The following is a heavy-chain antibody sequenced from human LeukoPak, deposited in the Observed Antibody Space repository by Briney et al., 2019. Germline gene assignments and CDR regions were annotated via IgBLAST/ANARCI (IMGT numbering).Heavy chain of an antibody. J-gene: IGHJ1*01. V-gene: IGHV3-30-3*01. D-gene: IGHD2-8*02. CDR2: ISYDGSNK. Sequence: GGSLRLSCAASGFTFSSYAMHWVRQAPGKGLEWVAVISYDGSNKYYADSVKGRFTISRDNSKNTLYLQMNSLRAEDTAVYYCAKDPAPLLGLGYFQHWGQGTLVTVSS. CDR1: GFTFSSYA. CDR3: AKDPAPLLGLGYFQH.